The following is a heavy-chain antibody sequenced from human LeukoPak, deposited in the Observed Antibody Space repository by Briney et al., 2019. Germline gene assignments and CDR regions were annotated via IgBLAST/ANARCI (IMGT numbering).Heavy chain of an antibody. CDR3: ARVYCSSTSCLGGFDP. Sequence: ASETLSLTCTVSGGSISSYYWSWIRQPPGKGLEWIGYIYYSGSTNYNPSLKSRVTISVDRSKNQFSLKLSSVTAADTAVYYCARVYCSSTSCLGGFDPWGQGTLVTVSS. CDR2: IYYSGST. D-gene: IGHD2-2*01. J-gene: IGHJ5*02. V-gene: IGHV4-59*12. CDR1: GGSISSYY.